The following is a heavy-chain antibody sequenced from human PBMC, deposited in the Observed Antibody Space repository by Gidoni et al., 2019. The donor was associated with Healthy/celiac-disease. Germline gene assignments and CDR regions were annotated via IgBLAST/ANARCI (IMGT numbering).Heavy chain of an antibody. Sequence: QVQLVESGGGVVQPGGSLRLSCAASGFTFSSYGMHWVRQAPGKGLEWVAFIRYDGSNKYYADSGKGRFTISRDNSKNTLYLQMNSLRAEDTAVYYCAKDSIVVVPAAMGSDYYYMDVWGKGTTVTVSS. CDR2: IRYDGSNK. V-gene: IGHV3-30*02. CDR3: AKDSIVVVPAAMGSDYYYMDV. D-gene: IGHD2-2*01. J-gene: IGHJ6*03. CDR1: GFTFSSYG.